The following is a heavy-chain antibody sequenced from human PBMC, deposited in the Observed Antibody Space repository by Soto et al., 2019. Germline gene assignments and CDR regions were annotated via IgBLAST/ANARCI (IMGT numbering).Heavy chain of an antibody. J-gene: IGHJ4*02. CDR2: IYPGDSDT. D-gene: IGHD4-17*01. CDR1: GYTFTRYW. Sequence: GESLKISCRGPGYTFTRYWIGWVRQMPGKGLECLGIIYPGDSDTRYSPSFQGQVTISADKSINTAYLQWSSLKASDTAIYYCARTKDYGGNSRSPFDFWGQGTLVTVSS. CDR3: ARTKDYGGNSRSPFDF. V-gene: IGHV5-51*01.